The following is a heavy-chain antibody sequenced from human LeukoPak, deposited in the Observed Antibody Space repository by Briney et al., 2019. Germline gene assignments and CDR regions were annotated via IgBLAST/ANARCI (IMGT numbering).Heavy chain of an antibody. V-gene: IGHV3-20*04. CDR2: LNWNGGRT. J-gene: IGHJ4*02. CDR1: GFTFDAYG. Sequence: GESLKISCAASGFTFDAYGMSWVRQAPGKGLEWVSGLNWNGGRTGYADSVKGRFTISRDNAKNSLYLQMNSLRADDTALYYCAREDYDSSGYYYIYYFEYWGQGTPVTVCS. CDR3: AREDYDSSGYYYIYYFEY. D-gene: IGHD3-22*01.